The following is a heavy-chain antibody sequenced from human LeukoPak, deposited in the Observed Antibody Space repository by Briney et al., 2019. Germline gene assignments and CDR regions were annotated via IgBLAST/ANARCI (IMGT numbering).Heavy chain of an antibody. CDR3: MRGFGSSWSLTFSSSYYEYMDV. CDR2: MHPYSGNT. D-gene: IGHD6-13*01. CDR1: GYIYTRYV. J-gene: IGHJ6*03. Sequence: ASVRVSCKAAGYIYTRYVINWLRQAAGHRLEWVGWMHPYSGNTGYLQKFHGRVTIPRNTSISTDYIDLSRLTSDDPTVYYCMRGFGSSWSLTFSSSYYEYMDVWGEGTTVTVSS. V-gene: IGHV1-8*01.